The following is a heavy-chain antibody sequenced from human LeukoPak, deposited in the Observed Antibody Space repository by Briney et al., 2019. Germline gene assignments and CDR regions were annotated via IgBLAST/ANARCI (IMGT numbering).Heavy chain of an antibody. Sequence: GGSLRLSCAASGFTFGSYAMSWVRQAPGKGLEWVSGVSTSGGTTSYAESVKGRFTVSRDNPRNTLYMEMNSLRDEDTAVYYCAVMHRYYDGSGYWVQWGQGTLVTVSS. D-gene: IGHD3-22*01. CDR3: AVMHRYYDGSGYWVQ. V-gene: IGHV3-23*01. CDR2: VSTSGGTT. J-gene: IGHJ4*02. CDR1: GFTFGSYA.